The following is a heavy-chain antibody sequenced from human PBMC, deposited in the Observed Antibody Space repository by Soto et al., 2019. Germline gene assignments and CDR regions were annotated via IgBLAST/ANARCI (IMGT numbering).Heavy chain of an antibody. J-gene: IGHJ6*02. Sequence: PSETLSLTCAVYGGSFSGYYWRWIRQPPGKGLEWIGEINHSGSTNYNPSLKSRVTISVDTSKNQFSLKLSSVTAADTAVYYCARDKTIFGGYYYYRLDVRGQGTTVTGSS. CDR1: GGSFSGYY. D-gene: IGHD3-3*01. CDR2: INHSGST. CDR3: ARDKTIFGGYYYYRLDV. V-gene: IGHV4-34*01.